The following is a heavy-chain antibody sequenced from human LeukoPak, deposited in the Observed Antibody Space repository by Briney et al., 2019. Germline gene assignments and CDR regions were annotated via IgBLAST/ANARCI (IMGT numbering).Heavy chain of an antibody. J-gene: IGHJ6*03. D-gene: IGHD5-12*01. CDR3: AREGGYSGYDFWLRYRSYYYYMDV. Sequence: GASVKVSCKASGYTFTGYYMHWVRQAPGQGLEWMGWISAYNGNTNYAQKLQGRVTMTTDTSTSTAYMELRSLRSDDTAVYYCAREGGYSGYDFWLRYRSYYYYMDVWGKGTTVTISS. CDR1: GYTFTGYY. CDR2: ISAYNGNT. V-gene: IGHV1-18*04.